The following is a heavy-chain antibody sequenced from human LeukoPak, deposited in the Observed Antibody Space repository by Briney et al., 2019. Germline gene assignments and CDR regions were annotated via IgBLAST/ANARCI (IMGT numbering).Heavy chain of an antibody. CDR2: LYTSGST. CDR1: GASISSYY. CDR3: ARDGADTLKVISAPGFDI. V-gene: IGHV4-4*07. D-gene: IGHD3-16*01. Sequence: SETLSLTCTVSGASISSYYWSWIRQPAGKGLEWIGRLYTSGSTNYNPSLEGRVTMSVDTSKNQFSLNLRSVTAADTAVYFCARDGADTLKVISAPGFDIWGQGTMVTVSS. J-gene: IGHJ3*02.